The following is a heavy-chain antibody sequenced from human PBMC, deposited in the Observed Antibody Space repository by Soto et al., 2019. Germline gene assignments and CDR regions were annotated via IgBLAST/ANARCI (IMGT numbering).Heavy chain of an antibody. CDR1: GGTFSRYA. D-gene: IGHD3-3*01. J-gene: IGHJ6*02. Sequence: QVRLVQSGAEVKKPGSSVKVYCAASGGTFSRYAVTWVRQAPGQGLEWMGGIIPIVTTPNYAQKFQGRLTISGDKAKSTSYMELRSLRLEDTGVYYCAGVGYNFWSRYHYSGMDVWGQGTTVIVSS. CDR3: AGVGYNFWSRYHYSGMDV. V-gene: IGHV1-69*06. CDR2: IIPIVTTP.